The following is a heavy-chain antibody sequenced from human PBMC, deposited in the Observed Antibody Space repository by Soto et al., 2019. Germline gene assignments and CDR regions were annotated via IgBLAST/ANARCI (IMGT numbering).Heavy chain of an antibody. Sequence: GGSLRLSCAASGFTFSSYAMSWVRQAPGKGLEWVSAISGSGGNTYYADSVKGRFTISRDNSKNTLYLQMNSLRAEDTAVYYCAKDAIAAAGRSHYYGMEVWGQGTTVTRLL. J-gene: IGHJ6*02. CDR3: AKDAIAAAGRSHYYGMEV. CDR2: ISGSGGNT. V-gene: IGHV3-23*01. D-gene: IGHD6-13*01. CDR1: GFTFSSYA.